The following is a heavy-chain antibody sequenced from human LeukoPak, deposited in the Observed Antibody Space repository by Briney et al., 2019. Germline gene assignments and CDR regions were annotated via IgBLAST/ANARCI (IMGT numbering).Heavy chain of an antibody. CDR3: AREHSGYDFPGRDYYYMDV. V-gene: IGHV3-21*01. J-gene: IGHJ6*03. Sequence: GGSLRLSCAASGFTFNTYNMNWVRQAPGKWLEWVSSISSSSSSYIYYADSVKGRFTISRDNAKNSLYLQMNSLRAEDTAVYYCAREHSGYDFPGRDYYYMDVWGKGTTVTVSS. CDR1: GFTFNTYN. D-gene: IGHD5-12*01. CDR2: ISSSSSSYI.